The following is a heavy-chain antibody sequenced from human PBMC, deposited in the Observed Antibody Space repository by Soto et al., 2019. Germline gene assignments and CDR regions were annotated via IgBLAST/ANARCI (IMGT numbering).Heavy chain of an antibody. CDR1: GGSISRYH. Sequence: SETLPLTDTGSGGSISRYHWSWIRQHPGKGLEWIGYIYYSGSTNYNPSLKSRVTISVDTSKNQFSLKLSSVTAADTAVYYCAIHALMYCGYDFSACDIWCKGPMVAVSS. CDR3: AIHALMYCGYDFSACDI. J-gene: IGHJ3*02. V-gene: IGHV4-59*08. CDR2: IYYSGST. D-gene: IGHD5-12*01.